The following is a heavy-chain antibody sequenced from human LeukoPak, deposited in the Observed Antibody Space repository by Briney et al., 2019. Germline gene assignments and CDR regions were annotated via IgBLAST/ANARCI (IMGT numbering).Heavy chain of an antibody. J-gene: IGHJ2*01. CDR3: ARGYGRWLQPPTWNFDL. V-gene: IGHV4-34*01. CDR2: INHSEST. D-gene: IGHD5-24*01. Sequence: SGTPSLTCAVYIGSFIGYLWSWIRQPPGKGLECIGEINHSESTNYTPSLKSRVTISVDTSKTQFSLKLSSVTAADTAVYYCARGYGRWLQPPTWNFDLWGRGALFTVSS. CDR1: IGSFIGYL.